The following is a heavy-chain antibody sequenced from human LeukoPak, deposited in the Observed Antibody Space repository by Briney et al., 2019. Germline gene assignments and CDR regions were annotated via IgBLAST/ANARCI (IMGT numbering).Heavy chain of an antibody. CDR2: ISAFNGNT. Sequence: GAPVKVSCKASGYTFTSYGISWMRQAPGQGLEWMGWISAFNGNTNYAHKVQGRVTMTTDTSTSTAYMELRSLRSDDTALYYCARVSGITGTQSDYWGQGTLVTVSS. V-gene: IGHV1-18*01. CDR3: ARVSGITGTQSDY. CDR1: GYTFTSYG. J-gene: IGHJ4*02. D-gene: IGHD1-7*01.